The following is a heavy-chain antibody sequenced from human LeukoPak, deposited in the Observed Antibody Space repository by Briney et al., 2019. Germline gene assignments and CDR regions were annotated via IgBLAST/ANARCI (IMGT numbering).Heavy chain of an antibody. CDR2: IYYSGST. V-gene: IGHV4-39*01. Sequence: SETLTLTCTVSGGSISSSSYYWGWIRQPPGKGLEWIGSIYYSGSTYYNPSLKSRVTISVDTSKNQFSLKLSSVTAADTAVYYCARSVCLFGGGDCYSSNWFDPWGQGTLVTVSS. J-gene: IGHJ5*02. CDR1: GGSISSSSYY. CDR3: ARSVCLFGGGDCYSSNWFDP. D-gene: IGHD2-21*02.